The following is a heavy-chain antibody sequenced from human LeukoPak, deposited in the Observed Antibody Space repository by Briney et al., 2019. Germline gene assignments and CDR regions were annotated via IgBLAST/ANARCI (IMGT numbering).Heavy chain of an antibody. J-gene: IGHJ4*02. D-gene: IGHD1-26*01. CDR2: ISGSGGST. CDR1: GFTFSSYA. CDR3: ARARYSGSYYGYYFDY. V-gene: IGHV3-23*01. Sequence: GGSLRLSCAASGFTFSSYAMSWVRQAPGKGPEWVSAISGSGGSTYYADSVKGRFTISRNNSKNTLYLQMNSLRAEDTAVYYCARARYSGSYYGYYFDYWGQGTLVTVSS.